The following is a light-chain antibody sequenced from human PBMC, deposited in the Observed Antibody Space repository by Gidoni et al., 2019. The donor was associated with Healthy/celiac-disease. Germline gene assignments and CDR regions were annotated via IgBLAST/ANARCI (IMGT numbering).Light chain of an antibody. J-gene: IGLJ2*01. V-gene: IGLV3-9*01. Sequence: SYELTQPLSVSVALGQTARITCGGNNIGSKNVHWYQQKPGKAPVLVIYRDSNRPSGIPERFSGSNSGNTATLTIRRAQAGDEADYYCQVWDSSTAVFGGGTKLTVL. CDR1: NIGSKN. CDR3: QVWDSSTAV. CDR2: RDS.